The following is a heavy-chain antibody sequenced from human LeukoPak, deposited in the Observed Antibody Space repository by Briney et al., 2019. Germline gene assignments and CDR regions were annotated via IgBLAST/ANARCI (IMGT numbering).Heavy chain of an antibody. D-gene: IGHD3-10*01. V-gene: IGHV3-23*01. CDR3: ASQFSGGGH. Sequence: GGSLRLSCAASGFTFSNSGMSWVRQAPGKGLEWVSSITGSGASTYYADSVKGRFTISRDNSKNTLFLQMNSLRAEDTAVYYCASQFSGGGHWGQGTLVAVSS. CDR1: GFTFSNSG. J-gene: IGHJ4*02. CDR2: ITGSGAST.